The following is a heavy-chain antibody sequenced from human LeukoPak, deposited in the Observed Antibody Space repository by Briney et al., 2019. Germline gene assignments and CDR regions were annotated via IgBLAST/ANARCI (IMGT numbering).Heavy chain of an antibody. J-gene: IGHJ4*02. Sequence: GGSLRLSCAASGLTFSNVWMSWVRQAPGKGLEWVGRIKTKTGGGTTDYAAPVKGRFTISRDDSKDTLYLQMNSLKTEDTAVYYCTTLSVPVDYWGQGALVTVSS. CDR1: GLTFSNVW. CDR3: TTLSVPVDY. D-gene: IGHD2-2*01. V-gene: IGHV3-15*01. CDR2: IKTKTGGGTT.